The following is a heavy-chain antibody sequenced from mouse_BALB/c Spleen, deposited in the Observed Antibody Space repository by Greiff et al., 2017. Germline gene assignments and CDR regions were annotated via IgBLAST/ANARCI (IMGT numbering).Heavy chain of an antibody. CDR1: GYTFTSYW. J-gene: IGHJ4*01. Sequence: QVQLQQSGAELVRPGASVKLSCKASGYTFTSYWMNWVKQRPEQGLEWIGRIDPYDSETHYNQKFKDKAILTVDKSSSTAYMQLSSLTSEDSAVYYCASPFTTVVENYAMDYWGQGTSVTVSP. V-gene: IGHV1-69*02. CDR3: ASPFTTVVENYAMDY. CDR2: IDPYDSET. D-gene: IGHD1-1*01.